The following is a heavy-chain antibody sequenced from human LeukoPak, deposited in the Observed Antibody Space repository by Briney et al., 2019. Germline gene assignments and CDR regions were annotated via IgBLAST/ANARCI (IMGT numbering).Heavy chain of an antibody. V-gene: IGHV4-59*12. CDR3: ARDDCSSTSCYRRGDWFDP. Sequence: SETLSLTCTVSGGSISSYYWSWIRQPPGKGLEWIGYIYYSGSTNYNPSLKSRVTMSVDTSKNQFSLKLSSVTAADTAVYYCARDDCSSTSCYRRGDWFDPWGQGTLVTVSS. J-gene: IGHJ5*02. D-gene: IGHD2-2*02. CDR2: IYYSGST. CDR1: GGSISSYY.